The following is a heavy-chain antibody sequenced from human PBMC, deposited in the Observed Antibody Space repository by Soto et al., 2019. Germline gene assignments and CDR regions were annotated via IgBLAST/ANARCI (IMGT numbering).Heavy chain of an antibody. CDR1: GYTFTTYG. J-gene: IGHJ6*02. D-gene: IGHD6-19*01. V-gene: IGHV1-18*01. CDR2: FNGYNGHT. Sequence: ASVKVSCKASGYTFTTYGISWVRQAPGQGLEWMGWFNGYNGHTEYRQKLQSRVSMATDSSTSTAYLELRRLRSDDTVLYHCAREGSAPYYYYCMDVWGQGTTCTDSS. CDR3: AREGSAPYYYYCMDV.